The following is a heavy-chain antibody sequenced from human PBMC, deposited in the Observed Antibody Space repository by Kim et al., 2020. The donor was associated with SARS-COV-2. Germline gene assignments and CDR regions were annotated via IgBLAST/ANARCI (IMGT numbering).Heavy chain of an antibody. CDR3: ASSDPYYFDH. V-gene: IGHV3-48*04. CDR1: GLTFCRYT. Sequence: GGSLRLSCAASGLTFCRYTMNWVRQTPGKGLEWVASIKSDSSVTYYADSVRGRFTISRDNAKNSLFLQMNSLRAGDTAVYFCASSDPYYFDHWGQGTLVTVSS. CDR2: IKSDSSVT. J-gene: IGHJ4*02.